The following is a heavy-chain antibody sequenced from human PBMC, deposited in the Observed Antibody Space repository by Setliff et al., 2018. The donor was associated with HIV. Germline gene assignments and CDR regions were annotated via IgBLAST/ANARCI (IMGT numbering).Heavy chain of an antibody. CDR2: IKPGVSDI. D-gene: IGHD4-17*01. J-gene: IGHJ3*01. V-gene: IGHV5-51*01. Sequence: GESLTISCQGSGFSFTTYWIAWVRQMPGKGLEWMAIIKPGVSDIRYSPSFKGQVTISADQSSRTAYLQWSRLKASDTAMYYCARQARIHDYGDFDAFDFWGQGTVVTVSS. CDR1: GFSFTTYW. CDR3: ARQARIHDYGDFDAFDF.